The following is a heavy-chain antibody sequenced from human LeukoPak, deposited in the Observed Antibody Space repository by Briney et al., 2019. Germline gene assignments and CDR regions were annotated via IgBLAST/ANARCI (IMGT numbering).Heavy chain of an antibody. Sequence: GGSLRLSCAASGFTFDDYAMLWVRQAPGKGLEWVSGISWNSGSIGYADSVKGRFTVSRDNAKNYLYLQMNSLRAEDTALYYCAKDLFEGSSWPDAFDIWGQGTMVTVSS. D-gene: IGHD6-13*01. CDR2: ISWNSGSI. CDR3: AKDLFEGSSWPDAFDI. J-gene: IGHJ3*02. V-gene: IGHV3-9*01. CDR1: GFTFDDYA.